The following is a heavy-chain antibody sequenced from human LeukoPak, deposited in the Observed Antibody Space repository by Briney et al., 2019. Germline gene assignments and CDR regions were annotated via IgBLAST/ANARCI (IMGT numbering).Heavy chain of an antibody. D-gene: IGHD5-24*01. CDR1: GGSISSGDYY. V-gene: IGHV4-30-4*01. CDR2: IYYSGST. Sequence: PSQTLSLTCTVSGGSISSGDYYWSWIRQPPGKGLEWIGYIYYSGSTNYNPSLKSRVTISVDTSKNQFSLKLSSVTAADTAVYYCASGGRDGYNLFDYWGQGTLVTVSS. J-gene: IGHJ4*02. CDR3: ASGGRDGYNLFDY.